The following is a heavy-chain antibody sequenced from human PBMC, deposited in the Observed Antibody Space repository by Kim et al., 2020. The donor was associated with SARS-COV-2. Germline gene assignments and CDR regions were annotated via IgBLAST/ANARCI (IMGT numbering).Heavy chain of an antibody. V-gene: IGHV1-3*01. Sequence: YSQKSQGRVPITRDTSASTAYMELSSLRSEDTAVYYCARYAGYENVNFDYWGQGTLVTVSS. D-gene: IGHD5-12*01. CDR3: ARYAGYENVNFDY. J-gene: IGHJ4*02.